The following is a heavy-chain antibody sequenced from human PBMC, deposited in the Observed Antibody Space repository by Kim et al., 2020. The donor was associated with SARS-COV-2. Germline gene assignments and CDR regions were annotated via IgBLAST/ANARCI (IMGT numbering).Heavy chain of an antibody. CDR3: AREKTRYRDAFDI. D-gene: IGHD1-26*01. J-gene: IGHJ3*02. V-gene: IGHV3-53*04. Sequence: YADSVKGRFTISRHNSKNTLYLQMNSLRAEDTAVYYCAREKTRYRDAFDIWGQGTMVTVSS.